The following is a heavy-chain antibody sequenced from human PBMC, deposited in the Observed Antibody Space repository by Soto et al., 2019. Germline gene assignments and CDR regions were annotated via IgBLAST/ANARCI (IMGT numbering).Heavy chain of an antibody. V-gene: IGHV3-11*01. CDR3: ARDRGGFSP. CDR1: GFAFSDYY. J-gene: IGHJ5*02. Sequence: GSLRLSCVASGFAFSDYYMNWIRQTPEKGLEWVAYISSSGDAIYYVHSVKGRFTISRDNAKNSVYLEMSSLRVEDTAVYYCARDRGGFSPWGQGALVTVSS. CDR2: ISSSGDAI. D-gene: IGHD4-17*01.